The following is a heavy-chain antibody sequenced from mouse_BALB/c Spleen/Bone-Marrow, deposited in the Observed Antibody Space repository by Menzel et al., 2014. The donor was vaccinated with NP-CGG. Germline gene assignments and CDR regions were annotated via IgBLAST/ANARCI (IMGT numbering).Heavy chain of an antibody. CDR2: INSNGGST. D-gene: IGHD2-4*01. CDR1: GFTFSSYG. Sequence: VQLKDSGGGLVQPGGSLKISCAASGFTFSSYGMSWVRQTPDKRLDLVATINSNGGSTYYPDSVKGRFTISRDNAKNTLYLQMSSLKSEDTAMYYCARDNYYDYDGFAYRGQGTLVTVSA. J-gene: IGHJ3*01. V-gene: IGHV5-6-3*01. CDR3: ARDNYYDYDGFAY.